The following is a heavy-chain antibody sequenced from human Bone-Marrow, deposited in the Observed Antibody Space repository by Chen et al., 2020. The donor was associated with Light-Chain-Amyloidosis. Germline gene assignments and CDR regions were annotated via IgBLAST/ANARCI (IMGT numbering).Heavy chain of an antibody. CDR3: ARRRDGYNFDY. D-gene: IGHD5-12*01. CDR1: GYTFPNSW. J-gene: IGHJ4*02. V-gene: IGHV5-51*01. Sequence: EVQLEQSGPEVKKPGESLKISCKGSGYTFPNSWLGWVRQMPGKGLAWMGVISPDDSDARYSPSFEGQVTISADKSITTAYLQWRSLKASDTAMYYCARRRDGYNFDYWGQGTLVTVSS. CDR2: ISPDDSDA.